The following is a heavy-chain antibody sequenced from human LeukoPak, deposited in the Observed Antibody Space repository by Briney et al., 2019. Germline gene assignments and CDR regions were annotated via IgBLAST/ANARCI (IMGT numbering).Heavy chain of an antibody. Sequence: PGRSLRLSCSASGFTFSAYTMHWVRQAPGKGLEWVAIVFYDGSNKYYADSVKGRFTISKDNSKNTLYLQMNSLTLEDTAVYFCARSPSGYCTDTSCYNNYSHYHMDVWGKGTTVTVSS. D-gene: IGHD2-2*02. CDR1: GFTFSAYT. CDR2: VFYDGSNK. J-gene: IGHJ6*03. CDR3: ARSPSGYCTDTSCYNNYSHYHMDV. V-gene: IGHV3-30-3*01.